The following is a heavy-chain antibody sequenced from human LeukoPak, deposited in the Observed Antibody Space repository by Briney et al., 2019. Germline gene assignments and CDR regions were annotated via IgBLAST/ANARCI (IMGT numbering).Heavy chain of an antibody. CDR3: AKDTGDYGAYFDY. J-gene: IGHJ4*02. CDR1: GFTFSSYA. CDR2: ISGSGGST. Sequence: GGSLRLSCAASGFTFSSYAMSWVRQAPGRGLEWVSAISGSGGSTYYADSVKGRFTISRDNSKNTLYLQMNSLRAEDTAVYYCAKDTGDYGAYFDYWGQGTLVTVSS. D-gene: IGHD4-17*01. V-gene: IGHV3-23*01.